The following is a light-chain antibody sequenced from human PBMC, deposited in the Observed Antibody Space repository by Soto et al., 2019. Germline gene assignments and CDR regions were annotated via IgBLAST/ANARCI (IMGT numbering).Light chain of an antibody. Sequence: DIQMTHSPSSLSASVGDRVTITCRASQGISNYLAWYQQKPGKVPKLLIYAASTLQSGVPSRFSGSGYGTEFTLTISNLQPEDFATYYCLQHNSFPRTFGQGTKVDIK. CDR1: QGISNY. J-gene: IGKJ1*01. V-gene: IGKV1-27*01. CDR3: LQHNSFPRT. CDR2: AAS.